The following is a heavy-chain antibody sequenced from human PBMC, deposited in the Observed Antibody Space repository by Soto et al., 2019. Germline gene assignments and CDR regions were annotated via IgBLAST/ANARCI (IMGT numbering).Heavy chain of an antibody. D-gene: IGHD3-3*01. CDR1: GFTFSSYA. J-gene: IGHJ4*02. Sequence: PGGSMRLSCAASGFTFSSYAMHWVRQAPGKGLEWVAVISYDGSNKYYADSVKGRFTISRDNSKNTLYLQMNSLRAEDTAVYYCARSYYDFWSGPFKWGQGTLVTVSS. CDR3: ARSYYDFWSGPFK. V-gene: IGHV3-30-3*01. CDR2: ISYDGSNK.